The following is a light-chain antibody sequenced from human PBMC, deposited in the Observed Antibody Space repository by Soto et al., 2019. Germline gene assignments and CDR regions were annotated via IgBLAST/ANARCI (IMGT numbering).Light chain of an antibody. V-gene: IGKV1-5*03. J-gene: IGKJ4*01. CDR1: QSISSW. CDR3: QQYDSYSPLT. CDR2: KAS. Sequence: DIQLTQSPSTLCASVGDRVTITCRASQSISSWLAWYQQKPGKALKLLIYKASGLESGVPSRFSGSGSGTDFTLTIRSLQPDDFATYYCQQYDSYSPLTFGGGTTGDIK.